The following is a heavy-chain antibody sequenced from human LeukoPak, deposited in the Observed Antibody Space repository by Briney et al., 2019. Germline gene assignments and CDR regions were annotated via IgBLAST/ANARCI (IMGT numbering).Heavy chain of an antibody. CDR1: GFTFSSYG. D-gene: IGHD2-2*01. Sequence: GGSLRLSCAASGFTFSSYGMHWVRQAPGKGLEWVAVISYDGSNKYYADSVKGRFTISRDNSKNTLYLQMNSLRAEDTAVYYCARDGPFSSTSWNAFDIWGQGTMVTVSS. V-gene: IGHV3-30*03. CDR3: ARDGPFSSTSWNAFDI. CDR2: ISYDGSNK. J-gene: IGHJ3*02.